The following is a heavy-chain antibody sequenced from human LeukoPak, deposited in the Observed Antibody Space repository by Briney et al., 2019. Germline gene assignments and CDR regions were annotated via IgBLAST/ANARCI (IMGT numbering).Heavy chain of an antibody. Sequence: GGSLRLSCSASGFPFRTYSMIWVRQAPGKGLEWVSYISSISSIIYYADSVKGRFTISRDNARSSLYLQMNSLRAEDTAVYYCARSRPGTEAGQPNFDYWGQGTLVTVSS. D-gene: IGHD6-13*01. CDR2: ISSISSII. V-gene: IGHV3-48*01. CDR3: ARSRPGTEAGQPNFDY. CDR1: GFPFRTYS. J-gene: IGHJ4*02.